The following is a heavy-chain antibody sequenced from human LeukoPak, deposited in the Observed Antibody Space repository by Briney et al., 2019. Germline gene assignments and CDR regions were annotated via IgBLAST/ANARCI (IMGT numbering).Heavy chain of an antibody. D-gene: IGHD6-6*01. CDR1: GYSISSGYY. CDR3: ARGYSSSSYYFDY. Sequence: PSETLSLTCTVSGYSISSGYYWGWIRQPPGKGLEWIGSIYHSGSTYYNPSLKSRVTISVDTSKNQFSLKLSSVTAADTAVYYCARGYSSSSYYFDYWGQGTLVTVSS. V-gene: IGHV4-38-2*02. J-gene: IGHJ4*02. CDR2: IYHSGST.